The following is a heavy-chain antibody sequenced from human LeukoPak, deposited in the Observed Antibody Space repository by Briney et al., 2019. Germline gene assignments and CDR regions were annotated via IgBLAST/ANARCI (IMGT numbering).Heavy chain of an antibody. J-gene: IGHJ4*02. V-gene: IGHV4-4*07. CDR3: ARGDSWDFDY. D-gene: IGHD6-13*01. Sequence: PPETLSLTCTVSGGSIGSYYWSWIRQPAGKGLEWIGRIYTSGSTNYNPSLKSRVTMSVDTSKNQFSLILTSVTAADTAVYYCARGDSWDFDYWGQGTLSPSPQ. CDR1: GGSIGSYY. CDR2: IYTSGST.